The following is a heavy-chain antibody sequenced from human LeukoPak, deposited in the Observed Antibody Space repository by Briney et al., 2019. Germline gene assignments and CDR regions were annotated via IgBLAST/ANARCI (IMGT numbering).Heavy chain of an antibody. D-gene: IGHD6-13*01. J-gene: IGHJ4*02. CDR1: GFSFSDYG. V-gene: IGHV3-30*13. CDR3: AKDVYARSSWFVFDY. CDR2: IPYAGTNK. Sequence: GGSLRLSCAASGFSFSDYGMHWVRQVPGKGLEWVAVIPYAGTNKYYADSVKGRFTISRDNSESRLYLAMDNLRGDDTAIYYCAKDVYARSSWFVFDYWGQGALVSVTS.